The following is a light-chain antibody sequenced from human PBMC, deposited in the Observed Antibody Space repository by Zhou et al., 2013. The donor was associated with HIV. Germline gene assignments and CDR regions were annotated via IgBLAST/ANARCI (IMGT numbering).Light chain of an antibody. Sequence: DIEMTQSPLSLPVTPGEPASISCRSSQSLLSSNGHNYLDWYVQKPGQSPQLLIYVVSSRASGVPDRFSGSGSGTDFTLKISRVEADDVGVYYCMQVLQTPYTFGQGTRLEIK. CDR2: VVS. CDR1: QSLLSSNGHNY. V-gene: IGKV2-28*01. J-gene: IGKJ2*01. CDR3: MQVLQTPYT.